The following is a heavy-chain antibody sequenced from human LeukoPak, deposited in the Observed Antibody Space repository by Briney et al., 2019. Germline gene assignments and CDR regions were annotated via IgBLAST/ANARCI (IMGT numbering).Heavy chain of an antibody. CDR1: GDSISSYY. CDR3: ARGLEGIAAAGTEYWFDP. D-gene: IGHD6-13*01. V-gene: IGHV4-59*01. J-gene: IGHJ5*02. Sequence: SETLSLTCTVSGDSISSYYWSWIRQPPGKGLDWIGYIYDKGITRYNPSLKSRVTISVDTSKNQFSLRLSSVTAADTAVYYCARGLEGIAAAGTEYWFDPWGQGTLVIVSS. CDR2: IYDKGIT.